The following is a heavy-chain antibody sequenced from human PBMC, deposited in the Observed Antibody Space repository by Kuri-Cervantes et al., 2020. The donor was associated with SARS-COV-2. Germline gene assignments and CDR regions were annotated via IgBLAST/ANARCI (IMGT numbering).Heavy chain of an antibody. Sequence: GGSLRLSCAASGFTFGSFSMNWVRQAPGKGLEWVSSISSSSSYIYYADSVKGRFTISRDNAKNSLYLQMNSLRAEDTAVYYCARGFKQSNGVDYWGQGTLVTVSS. J-gene: IGHJ4*02. CDR3: ARGFKQSNGVDY. CDR2: ISSSSSYI. CDR1: GFTFGSFS. V-gene: IGHV3-21*01. D-gene: IGHD2-8*01.